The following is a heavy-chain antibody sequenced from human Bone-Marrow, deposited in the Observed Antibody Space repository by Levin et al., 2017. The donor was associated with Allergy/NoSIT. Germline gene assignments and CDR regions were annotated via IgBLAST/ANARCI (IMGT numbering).Heavy chain of an antibody. CDR1: GFTFSNAW. D-gene: IGHD3-22*01. CDR2: IKSKTDGGTT. CDR3: TTAFHYYDSSGYYWGY. J-gene: IGHJ4*02. V-gene: IGHV3-15*07. Sequence: GESLKISCAASGFTFSNAWMNWVRQAPGKGLEWVGRIKSKTDGGTTDYAAPVKGRFTISRDDSKNTLYLQMNSLKTEDTAVYYCTTAFHYYDSSGYYWGYWGQGTLVTVSS.